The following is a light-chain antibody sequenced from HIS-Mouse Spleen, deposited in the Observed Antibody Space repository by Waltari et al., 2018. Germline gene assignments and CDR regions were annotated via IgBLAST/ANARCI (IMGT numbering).Light chain of an antibody. Sequence: QSALTQPRSVSGSPGQSVTISCTGTSSDVGGYNYVSWYQQHPGKAPKLMFYDVSKRPSALPDRFSGSKSGNTASLTISGLQAEDEADYYCCSYAGSYTLVFGGGTKLTVL. V-gene: IGLV2-11*01. CDR2: DVS. CDR1: SSDVGGYNY. CDR3: CSYAGSYTLV. J-gene: IGLJ2*01.